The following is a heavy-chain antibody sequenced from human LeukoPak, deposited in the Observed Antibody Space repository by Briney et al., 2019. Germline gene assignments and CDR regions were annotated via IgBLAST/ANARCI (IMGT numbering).Heavy chain of an antibody. CDR3: AKDPPGYCSGGSCGNFDY. CDR1: GFTFSSYW. Sequence: GGSLRLSCAASGFTFSSYWMSWVRQAPGKGLEWVSAISGSGGSTYYADSVKGRFTISRDNSKNTLYLQMNSLRAEDTAVYYCAKDPPGYCSGGSCGNFDYWGQGTLVTVSS. J-gene: IGHJ4*02. CDR2: ISGSGGST. D-gene: IGHD2-15*01. V-gene: IGHV3-23*01.